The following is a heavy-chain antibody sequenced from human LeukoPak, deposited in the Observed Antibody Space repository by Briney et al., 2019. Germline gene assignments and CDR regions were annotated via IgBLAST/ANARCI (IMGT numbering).Heavy chain of an antibody. Sequence: GESLQISCQGSGYSFTSYWIGWVRQMPGKGLEWMGIINPGDSDTRYNPSFQGQVTISADKSISTAYLQWSSLKASDTAMYYCARRYCSSVSCQNWFDPWGQGILVTVSS. J-gene: IGHJ5*02. CDR2: INPGDSDT. V-gene: IGHV5-51*01. CDR1: GYSFTSYW. D-gene: IGHD2-2*01. CDR3: ARRYCSSVSCQNWFDP.